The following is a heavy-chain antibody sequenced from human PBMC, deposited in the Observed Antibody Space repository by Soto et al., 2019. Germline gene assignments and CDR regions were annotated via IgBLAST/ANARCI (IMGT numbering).Heavy chain of an antibody. CDR2: ISSDGKDK. J-gene: IGHJ4*02. V-gene: IGHV3-30*18. CDR1: GFTFSSYA. Sequence: QVQLVESGGGVVQPGRSLRLSCAASGFTFSSYAIHWVRQAPGKGLEWVAVISSDGKDKYSADSMKGRFAISRDNSKNKLYLQMNSLRAEDTAVYYCAKDSGRGSADYYFDYWGQGTLVTVSS. D-gene: IGHD3-10*01. CDR3: AKDSGRGSADYYFDY.